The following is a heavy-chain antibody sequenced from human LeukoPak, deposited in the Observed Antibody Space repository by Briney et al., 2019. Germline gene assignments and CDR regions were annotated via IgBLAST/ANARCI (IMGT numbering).Heavy chain of an antibody. D-gene: IGHD3-3*01. CDR3: ARSGIPNYDFWSGPFDY. Sequence: SSVKVSCKASGGTFSSYAISWVRQAPGQGLEWMGRIIPIFGTANYAQKFQGRVTITTDESTSTADMALSSLRSADTAVYYCARSGIPNYDFWSGPFDYWGQGTLVTVSS. CDR1: GGTFSSYA. CDR2: IIPIFGTA. V-gene: IGHV1-69*05. J-gene: IGHJ4*02.